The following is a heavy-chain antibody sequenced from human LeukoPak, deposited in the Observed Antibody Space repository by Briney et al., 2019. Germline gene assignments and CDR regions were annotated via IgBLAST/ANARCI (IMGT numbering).Heavy chain of an antibody. Sequence: GGSLRLSCAASGFTFSDYYMSWIRQAPGKGLEWVSYISSSGSTIYYADSVKGRFTISRDDSKNTLYLQMNSLRAEDTAVYYCAKARGPAATHPDYWGQGTLVTVSS. J-gene: IGHJ4*02. CDR3: AKARGPAATHPDY. CDR2: ISSSGSTI. V-gene: IGHV3-11*01. D-gene: IGHD6-25*01. CDR1: GFTFSDYY.